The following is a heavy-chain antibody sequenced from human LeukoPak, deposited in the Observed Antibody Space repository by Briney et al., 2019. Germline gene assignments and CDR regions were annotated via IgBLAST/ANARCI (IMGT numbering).Heavy chain of an antibody. CDR3: ARSSSWEGVFDY. D-gene: IGHD6-13*01. Sequence: SETLSLTCAVYGGSFSGYYWSWIRQPPGKGLEWIGYIYYSGSTNYNPSLKSRVTISVDTSKNQFSLKLSSVTAADTAVYYCARSSSWEGVFDYWGQGTLVTVSS. V-gene: IGHV4-59*01. J-gene: IGHJ4*02. CDR1: GGSFSGYY. CDR2: IYYSGST.